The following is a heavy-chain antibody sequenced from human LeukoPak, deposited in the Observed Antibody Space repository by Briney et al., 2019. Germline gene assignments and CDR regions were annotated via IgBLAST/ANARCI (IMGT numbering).Heavy chain of an antibody. Sequence: SETLSLTCTVSGGSISSYYWSSIRQPPGKGLEWIGYIYYSGSTNYNPSLKSRVTISVDTSKNQFSLKLSSVTAADTAVYYCARTRSGSYWDWGQGTLVTVSS. CDR1: GGSISSYY. J-gene: IGHJ4*02. CDR3: ARTRSGSYWD. D-gene: IGHD3-10*01. CDR2: IYYSGST. V-gene: IGHV4-59*01.